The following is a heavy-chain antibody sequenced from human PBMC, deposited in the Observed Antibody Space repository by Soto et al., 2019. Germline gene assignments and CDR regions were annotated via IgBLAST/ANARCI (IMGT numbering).Heavy chain of an antibody. D-gene: IGHD3-10*01. CDR2: IYYSGST. CDR3: ARMAGSGSSRDGMDV. Sequence: SETLSLTCAVSVYSISSSNWWGWIRQPPGKGLEWIGYIYYSGSTYYNPSLKSRVTMSVDTSKNQFSLKLSSVTAVDTAVYYCARMAGSGSSRDGMDVWGQGTTVTVSS. CDR1: VYSISSSNW. J-gene: IGHJ6*02. V-gene: IGHV4-28*01.